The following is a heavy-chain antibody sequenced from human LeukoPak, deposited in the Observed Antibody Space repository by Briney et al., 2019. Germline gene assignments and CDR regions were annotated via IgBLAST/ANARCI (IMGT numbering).Heavy chain of an antibody. V-gene: IGHV4-39*07. J-gene: IGHJ3*02. D-gene: IGHD3-16*02. Sequence: SETLSLTCTVSGGSISSSSYYWGWIRQPPGKGLEWIGSIYYSGSTYYNPSLKSRVTISVDTSKNQFSLKLSSVTAADTAVYYCARTSPSYDYVWGSYRHDAFDIWGQGTMVTVSS. CDR3: ARTSPSYDYVWGSYRHDAFDI. CDR2: IYYSGST. CDR1: GGSISSSSYY.